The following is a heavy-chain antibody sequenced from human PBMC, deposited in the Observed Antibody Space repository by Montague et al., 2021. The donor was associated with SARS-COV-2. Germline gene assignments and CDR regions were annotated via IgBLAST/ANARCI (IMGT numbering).Heavy chain of an antibody. J-gene: IGHJ4*02. D-gene: IGHD6-6*01. Sequence: SETLSLTCTVSGGSISSSSYYWGWIRQPPGKGLEWIGSIYYSGSTYYNPSLKSRVTISVDTSKNQFSLKLSSVTAADTAVYYCARDLNEYSSSGGFDYWGQGTLSPSPQ. CDR2: IYYSGST. V-gene: IGHV4-39*07. CDR1: GGSISSSSYY. CDR3: ARDLNEYSSSGGFDY.